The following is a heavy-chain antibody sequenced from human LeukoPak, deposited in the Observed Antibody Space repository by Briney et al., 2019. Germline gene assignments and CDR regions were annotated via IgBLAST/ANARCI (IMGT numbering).Heavy chain of an antibody. J-gene: IGHJ3*02. CDR1: GFTFDDYA. V-gene: IGHV3-9*01. D-gene: IGHD1-26*01. CDR2: ISWNSGSI. Sequence: GGSLRLSCAASGFTFDDYAMHWVRQAPGKGLEWVSGISWNSGSIGYADSVKGRFTISRDNAKNSLYLQMNSLRAEDTALYYCAKDIRGGIVGATGRPNDAFDIWGQGTMVTVSS. CDR3: AKDIRGGIVGATGRPNDAFDI.